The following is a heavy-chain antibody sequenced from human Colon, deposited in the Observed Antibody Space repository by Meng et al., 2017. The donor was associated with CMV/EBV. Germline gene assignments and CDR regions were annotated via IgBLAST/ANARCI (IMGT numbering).Heavy chain of an antibody. Sequence: GESLKISCAASGFTFSRYGMHWVRQAPGKGLEWVAFIRYDGGNKHYGDSVKGRYTISRDNSKNTLYLQMNSLRAEDTGVYYCARGGVLAVLGANPDYWGQGTLVTVSS. V-gene: IGHV3-30*02. CDR3: ARGGVLAVLGANPDY. D-gene: IGHD4/OR15-4a*01. CDR1: GFTFSRYG. J-gene: IGHJ4*02. CDR2: IRYDGGNK.